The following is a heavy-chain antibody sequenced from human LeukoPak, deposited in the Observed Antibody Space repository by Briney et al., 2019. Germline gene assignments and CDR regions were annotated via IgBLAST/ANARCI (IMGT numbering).Heavy chain of an antibody. V-gene: IGHV3-9*01. D-gene: IGHD1-26*01. Sequence: PGGSLRLSCAASGFTFDDYAMHWVRQAPGKGLEWVSGISWNSGSIGYADSVKGRFTISRDNAKNSLYLQMNSLRAEDTAVYYCARDGGGSYVSSYYMDVWGKGTTVTVSS. CDR2: ISWNSGSI. CDR1: GFTFDDYA. CDR3: ARDGGGSYVSSYYMDV. J-gene: IGHJ6*03.